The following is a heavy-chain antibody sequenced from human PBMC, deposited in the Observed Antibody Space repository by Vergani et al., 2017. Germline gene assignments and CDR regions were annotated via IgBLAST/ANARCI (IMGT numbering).Heavy chain of an antibody. CDR3: ARDASSCFYDYFDY. D-gene: IGHD6-19*01. J-gene: IGHJ4*02. V-gene: IGHV3-20*04. CDR1: GFIFDSNG. Sequence: EVKLVESGGGLVRPGGSLRLSCAGNGFIFDSNGMSWVRQVPGKGLEWVSGINWNGDNTGYADSVKGRFTISRDNAKNSLYLQMNSLRVEDTALYYCARDASSCFYDYFDYWGQGTLVTVSS. CDR2: INWNGDNT.